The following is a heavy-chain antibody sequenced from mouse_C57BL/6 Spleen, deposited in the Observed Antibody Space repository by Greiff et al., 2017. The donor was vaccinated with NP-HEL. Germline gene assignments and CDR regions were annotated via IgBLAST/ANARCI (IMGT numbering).Heavy chain of an antibody. Sequence: VQLQQSGPVLVKPGASVKMSCKASGYTFTDYYMNWVKQSHGKSLEWIGVINPYNGGTSYNQKFKGKATLTVDKSSSTAYMELNSLTSEDSAVYFCARGGGLRRGYYFDYWGQGTTLTVSS. CDR2: INPYNGGT. CDR3: ARGGGLRRGYYFDY. J-gene: IGHJ2*01. V-gene: IGHV1-19*01. CDR1: GYTFTDYY. D-gene: IGHD2-2*01.